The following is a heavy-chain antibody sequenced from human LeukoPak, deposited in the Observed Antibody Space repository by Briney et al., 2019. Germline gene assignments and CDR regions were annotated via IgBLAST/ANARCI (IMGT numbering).Heavy chain of an antibody. J-gene: IGHJ4*02. V-gene: IGHV4-38-2*02. CDR1: GGSISGYY. CDR2: IYHSGST. D-gene: IGHD1-26*01. CDR3: ARLRREVGATRYYFDY. Sequence: SETLSLTCTVSGGSISGYYWGWIRQPPGKGLEWIGSIYHSGSTYYNPSLKSRVTISVDTSKNQFSLKLSSVTAADTAVYYCARLRREVGATRYYFDYWGQGTLVTVSS.